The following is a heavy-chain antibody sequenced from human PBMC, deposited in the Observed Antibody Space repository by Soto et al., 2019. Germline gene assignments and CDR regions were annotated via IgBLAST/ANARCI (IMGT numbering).Heavy chain of an antibody. CDR2: FDPEDGET. V-gene: IGHV1-24*01. Sequence: GASVKVSCKVSGYTLTELSIHWVRQAPGKGLEWMGGFDPEDGETIYAQKFQGRVTMTEDTSTDTAYMELSSLRSEDTAVYYCATVEFRQLLQPQTQYGSFDYWGQGTLVTVSS. D-gene: IGHD2-15*01. J-gene: IGHJ4*02. CDR3: ATVEFRQLLQPQTQYGSFDY. CDR1: GYTLTELS.